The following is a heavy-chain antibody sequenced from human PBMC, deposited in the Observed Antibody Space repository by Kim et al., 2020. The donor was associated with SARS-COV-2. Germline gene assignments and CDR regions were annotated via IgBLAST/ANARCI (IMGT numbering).Heavy chain of an antibody. D-gene: IGHD6-13*01. CDR1: GFTFSSYS. Sequence: GGSLRLSCAASGFTFSSYSMNWVRQAPGKGLEWVSYISSSSSTIYYADSVKGRFTISRDNAKNSLYLQMNSLRAEDTAVYYCARDEKQQLVHYYYYGMDVWGQGTTVTVSS. CDR3: ARDEKQQLVHYYYYGMDV. CDR2: ISSSSSTI. J-gene: IGHJ6*02. V-gene: IGHV3-48*04.